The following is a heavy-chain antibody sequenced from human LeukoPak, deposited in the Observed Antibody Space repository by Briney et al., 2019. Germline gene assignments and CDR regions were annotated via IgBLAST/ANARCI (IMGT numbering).Heavy chain of an antibody. V-gene: IGHV1-69*13. CDR1: GGTFSSYT. Sequence: GASVKVSCKASGGTFSSYTIIWVRQAPGHGLEWMGGIIPPFGTANYAQKPQGRVTITADESTSTAYMELSSLRSEDTAMYYCARVFHPINGYGSGSYSFLGSLDPWGQGTLVTVSS. CDR3: ARVFHPINGYGSGSYSFLGSLDP. D-gene: IGHD3-10*01. J-gene: IGHJ5*02. CDR2: IIPPFGTA.